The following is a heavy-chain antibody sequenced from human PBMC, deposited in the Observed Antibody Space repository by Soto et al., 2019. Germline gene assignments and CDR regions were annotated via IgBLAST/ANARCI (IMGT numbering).Heavy chain of an antibody. CDR3: ARDYRTSAGRHFDY. J-gene: IGHJ4*02. CDR1: GASLSRGTDS. CDR2: IYNSGDT. Sequence: ASETLSLTCTVSGASLSRGTDSWSWIRQAPGKAPEWIGFIYNSGDTYYNPSLKSRLTLSVDRSRNQFSVKLTSVTAADTAVYFCARDYRTSAGRHFDYWGQGILVTVSS. D-gene: IGHD3-16*02. V-gene: IGHV4-30-2*01.